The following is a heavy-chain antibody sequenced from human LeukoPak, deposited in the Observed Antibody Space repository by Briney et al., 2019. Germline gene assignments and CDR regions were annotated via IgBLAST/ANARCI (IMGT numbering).Heavy chain of an antibody. CDR3: VGETVLKIYADYYIAS. J-gene: IGHJ4*01. V-gene: IGHV4-39*07. D-gene: IGHD2-2*01. CDR1: LGSISSRDYY. CDR2: IYYSGSA. Sequence: SESLTLTCTVSLGSISSRDYYWGWIRHSPGKGLEWVRSIYYSGSAYYNPSRESPVTISVDPCKNQISLKLLSVRGADPCVYYRVGETVLKIYADYYIASCGQRSLATASS.